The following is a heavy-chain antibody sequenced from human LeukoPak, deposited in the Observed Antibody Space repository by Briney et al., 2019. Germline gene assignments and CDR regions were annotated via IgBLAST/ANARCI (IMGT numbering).Heavy chain of an antibody. J-gene: IGHJ4*02. V-gene: IGHV3-66*04. CDR2: IYNGGST. CDR3: ARHYGSGSYYNPFDY. D-gene: IGHD3-10*01. CDR1: GFTVNTNH. Sequence: PGGSLRLSCAASGFTVNTNHMHWVRQAPGKGLEWVSTIYNGGSTYYVDSVKGRFTISRDNFKNTLYLQMNSLRAEDTAVYYCARHYGSGSYYNPFDYWGQGTLVTVSS.